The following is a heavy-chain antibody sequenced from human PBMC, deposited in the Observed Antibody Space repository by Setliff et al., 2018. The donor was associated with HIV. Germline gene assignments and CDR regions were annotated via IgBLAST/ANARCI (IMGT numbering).Heavy chain of an antibody. D-gene: IGHD1-26*01. J-gene: IGHJ4*02. CDR1: GGSISSYY. CDR2: IYYSGST. CDR3: ATDWGGGGGRGY. V-gene: IGHV4-59*08. Sequence: PSETLSLTCTVSGGSISSYYWSWIRQPPGKGLEWIGYIYYSGSTNYNPSLKSRVTISVDTSKNQFSLKLSSVTAADTAVYYCATDWGGGGGRGYWGQGTLVTVSS.